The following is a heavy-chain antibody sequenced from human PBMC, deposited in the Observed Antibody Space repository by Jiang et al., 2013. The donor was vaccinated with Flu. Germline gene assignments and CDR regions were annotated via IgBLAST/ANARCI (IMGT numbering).Heavy chain of an antibody. J-gene: IGHJ5*02. CDR2: GTA. V-gene: IGHV1-69*01. CDR3: ARDTGCSSTSCYSWFDP. Sequence: GTANYAQKFQGRVTITADESTSTAYMELSSLRSEDTAVYYCARDTGCSSTSCYSWFDPWGQGTLVTVSS. D-gene: IGHD2-2*02.